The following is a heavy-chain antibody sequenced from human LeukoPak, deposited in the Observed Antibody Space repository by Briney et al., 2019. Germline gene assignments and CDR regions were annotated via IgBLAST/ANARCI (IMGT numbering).Heavy chain of an antibody. CDR2: INHSGST. CDR1: GGSFSGYY. Sequence: SETLSLTCAVYGGSFSGYYWSWIRQPPGKGLEWIGEINHSGSTNYNPSLKSRVTISVDTSKNRFSLKLSSVTAADTAVYYCARAGYTQLIDYWGQGTLVTVSS. D-gene: IGHD3-9*01. J-gene: IGHJ4*02. CDR3: ARAGYTQLIDY. V-gene: IGHV4-34*01.